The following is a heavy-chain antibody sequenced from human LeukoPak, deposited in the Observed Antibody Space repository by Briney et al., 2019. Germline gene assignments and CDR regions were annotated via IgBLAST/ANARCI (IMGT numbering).Heavy chain of an antibody. V-gene: IGHV3-48*03. CDR1: GFSFSSYE. J-gene: IGHJ4*02. D-gene: IGHD2-2*01. Sequence: PGGSLRLSCAASGFSFSSYEMNWARQAPGKGLEWISYISSSDSTKYNADSVKGRFTIPRDTAKNSLYLQMNSLTAEDTAVYYCARDQGSSSGRFDYWGQGTLVTVSS. CDR3: ARDQGSSSGRFDY. CDR2: ISSSDSTK.